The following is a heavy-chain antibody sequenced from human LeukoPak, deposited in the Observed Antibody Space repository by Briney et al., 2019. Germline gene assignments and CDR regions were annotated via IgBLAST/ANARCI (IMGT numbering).Heavy chain of an antibody. V-gene: IGHV1-8*01. Sequence: ASVKVSCKASGYTFTSYDINWVRQAPGQGLEWMGWMNPNSGNTGYAQKFQGRVTMTRNTSISTAYMELSSLRSEDTAVYYCARRYSGYVDWGTIDYWGQGTLVTVSS. CDR1: GYTFTSYD. D-gene: IGHD5-12*01. CDR2: MNPNSGNT. CDR3: ARRYSGYVDWGTIDY. J-gene: IGHJ4*02.